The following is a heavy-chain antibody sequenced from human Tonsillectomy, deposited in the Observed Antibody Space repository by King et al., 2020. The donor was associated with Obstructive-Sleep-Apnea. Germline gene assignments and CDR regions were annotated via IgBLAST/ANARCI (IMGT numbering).Heavy chain of an antibody. D-gene: IGHD6-13*01. CDR3: ASDQPNTSSSSWYRGDAFDI. CDR2: IYSGGAT. V-gene: IGHV3-53*04. Sequence: VQLVESGGGLVQPGGSLRLSCVASGLTVSNNYMSWVRQAPGKGLEWVAVIYSGGATYYADSVKGRFTISRHSSKNTLYLQMNSLRVEDTAVYYCASDQPNTSSSSWYRGDAFDIWGQGTMVTVSS. CDR1: GLTVSNNY. J-gene: IGHJ3*02.